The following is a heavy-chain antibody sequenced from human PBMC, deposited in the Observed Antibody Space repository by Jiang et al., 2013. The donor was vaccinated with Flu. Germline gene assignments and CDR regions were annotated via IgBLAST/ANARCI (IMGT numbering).Heavy chain of an antibody. Sequence: SGGGLVQPGGSLRLSCVASGFTFSVYAMSWVRHIPGKGLEWVSSIGGSGGSTFYADSVKGRFTISRDNSKNTMYLQMNNLRVDDTALYYCAKERMDIIVVPTPSGTSSWGQGTQVTVSS. CDR3: AKERMDIIVVPTPSGTSS. CDR1: GFTFSVYA. D-gene: IGHD2-2*03. V-gene: IGHV3-23*01. J-gene: IGHJ5*02. CDR2: IGGSGGST.